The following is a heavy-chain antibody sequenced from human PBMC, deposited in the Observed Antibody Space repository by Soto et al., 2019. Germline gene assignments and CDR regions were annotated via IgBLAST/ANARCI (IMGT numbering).Heavy chain of an antibody. J-gene: IGHJ5*02. CDR3: ARVTFYYYGSGPSSGGFDP. V-gene: IGHV3-33*01. CDR2: VWYDGKDK. D-gene: IGHD3-10*01. CDR1: GISFSSYG. Sequence: QVQVVESGGGVVQPGRSLRLSCAASGISFSSYGMHWVRQAPGKGLEWVALVWYDGKDKYYADSVKGRFTISRDNSKNTLYLQMNNLRGEDTAVYYCARVTFYYYGSGPSSGGFDPWGQGVLVTVSS.